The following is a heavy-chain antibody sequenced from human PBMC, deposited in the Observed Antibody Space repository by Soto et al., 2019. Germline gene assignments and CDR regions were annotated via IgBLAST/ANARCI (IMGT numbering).Heavy chain of an antibody. J-gene: IGHJ6*02. V-gene: IGHV3-23*01. CDR2: TSGNGRTT. D-gene: IGHD1-20*01. CDR3: AKVYSTDITVIVPSYGSDI. Sequence: PGGSLRLSCVGSRFVFSSYAMSWVRQTPGKGLAWVAGTSGNGRTTDYAAPVKGRFTISRDNSKNTLYLQMNSLRVEDTAVYYCAKVYSTDITVIVPSYGSDIWGHGTTVTVSS. CDR1: RFVFSSYA.